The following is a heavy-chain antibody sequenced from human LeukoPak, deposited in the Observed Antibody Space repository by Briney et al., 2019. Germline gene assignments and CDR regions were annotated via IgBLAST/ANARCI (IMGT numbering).Heavy chain of an antibody. D-gene: IGHD5/OR15-5a*01. CDR3: AGAGGSTYVYYFDY. V-gene: IGHV3-74*01. J-gene: IGHJ4*02. CDR2: INSDGSST. CDR1: GFTFSSYW. Sequence: PGGSLRLSCAASGFTFSSYWMHWVRQAPGKGLVWVSRINSDGSSTSYADSVEGRFTISRDNAKNSLYLQMNSLRAEDTAVYYCAGAGGSTYVYYFDYWGQGTLVTVSS.